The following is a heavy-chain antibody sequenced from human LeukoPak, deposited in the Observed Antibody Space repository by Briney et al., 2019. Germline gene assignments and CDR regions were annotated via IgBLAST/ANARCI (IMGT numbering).Heavy chain of an antibody. CDR1: GGSISSSSYY. J-gene: IGHJ2*01. V-gene: IGHV4-39*01. CDR3: ATLEAGVVGWCFDL. CDR2: IYYSGST. D-gene: IGHD2-21*01. Sequence: SETLSLTCTVSGGSISSSSYYWGWIRQPPGKGLEWIGSIYYSGSTYYNPSLKSRVTISVDTSKNQFSLKLSSATAADTAVYYCATLEAGVVGWCFDLWGRGTLVTVSS.